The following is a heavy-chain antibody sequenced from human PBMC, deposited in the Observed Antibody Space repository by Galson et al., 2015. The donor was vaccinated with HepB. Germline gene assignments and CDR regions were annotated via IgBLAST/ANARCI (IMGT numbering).Heavy chain of an antibody. V-gene: IGHV3-23*01. D-gene: IGHD2-2*01. CDR1: GFTFSSYA. J-gene: IGHJ5*02. CDR2: ISGSGGST. CDR3: AECYPRLVVVPAAGFDP. Sequence: LRLSCAASGFTFSSYAMSWVRQAPGKGLEWVSAISGSGGSTYYADSVKGRFTISRDNSKNTLYLQMNSLRAEDTAVYYCAECYPRLVVVPAAGFDPWGQGTLVTVSS.